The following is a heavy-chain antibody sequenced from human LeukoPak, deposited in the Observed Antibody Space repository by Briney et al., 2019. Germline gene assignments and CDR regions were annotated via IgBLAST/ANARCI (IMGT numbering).Heavy chain of an antibody. Sequence: GASVKVSCKASGYTFTRYGISWVRQAPGQGLEWMGWISPYNGNTNSAQKLQGRVTMTTDTSTSTAYMELSSLRSDDTAVYYCARTYSGYDYWGQGTLVTVSS. CDR2: ISPYNGNT. D-gene: IGHD5-12*01. CDR1: GYTFTRYG. V-gene: IGHV1-18*04. J-gene: IGHJ4*02. CDR3: ARTYSGYDY.